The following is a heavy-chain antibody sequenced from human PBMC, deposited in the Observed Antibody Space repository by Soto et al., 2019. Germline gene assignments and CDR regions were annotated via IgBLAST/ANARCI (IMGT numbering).Heavy chain of an antibody. D-gene: IGHD6-13*01. J-gene: IGHJ6*02. CDR2: TYYRSKWYN. V-gene: IGHV6-1*01. Sequence: SQTLSLTYAISGDSVSSNSAAWNWIRQSPSRGLEWLGRTYYRSKWYNDYAVSVKSRITINPDTSKNQFSLQLNSVTPEDTAVYYCARDGRDNSSSWYYYYYGMDVWGQGTTVTVSS. CDR3: ARDGRDNSSSWYYYYYGMDV. CDR1: GDSVSSNSAA.